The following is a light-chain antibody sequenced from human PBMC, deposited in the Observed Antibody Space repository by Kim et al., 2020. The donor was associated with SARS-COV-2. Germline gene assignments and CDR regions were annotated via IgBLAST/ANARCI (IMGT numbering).Light chain of an antibody. CDR3: NCRDSNHWV. J-gene: IGLJ3*02. CDR1: NYY. Sequence: NYYASWHRQKPGQAPVLVIYGKNNRPAGTPPRFSGPTSGNTASLTTTGPQAEDEADYYCNCRDSNHWVFGGGTQLTVL. V-gene: IGLV3-19*01. CDR2: GKN.